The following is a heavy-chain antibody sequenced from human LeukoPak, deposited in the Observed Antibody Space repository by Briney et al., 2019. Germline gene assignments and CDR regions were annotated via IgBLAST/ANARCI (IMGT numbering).Heavy chain of an antibody. CDR1: GGSISSSSDY. Sequence: TLSLTCTVSGGSISSSSDYWGWMRQPPGKGLEWIGSFYHTGSTYYNPSLKSRVTISVDTSKNQFSLKLSSVTAADTAVYYCVGETTVVAATPVPFDPWGQGTLVTVSS. CDR3: VGETTVVAATPVPFDP. CDR2: FYHTGST. J-gene: IGHJ5*02. D-gene: IGHD2-15*01. V-gene: IGHV4-39*07.